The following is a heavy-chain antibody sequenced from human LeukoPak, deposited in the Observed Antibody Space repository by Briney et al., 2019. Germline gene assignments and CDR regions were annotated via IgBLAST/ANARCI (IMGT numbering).Heavy chain of an antibody. J-gene: IGHJ4*02. Sequence: GGSLRLSCAASRFTSSSYEMSWVRQAPGKGLEWVLSISGSGDTTYYADSVKGRFTTSRDNSKNTLYLQMNSLRVEDTAVYFCAKDSSGCSSASCYFHYWGQGTLVTVSS. V-gene: IGHV3-23*01. CDR3: AKDSSGCSSASCYFHY. CDR1: RFTSSSYE. D-gene: IGHD2-2*01. CDR2: ISGSGDTT.